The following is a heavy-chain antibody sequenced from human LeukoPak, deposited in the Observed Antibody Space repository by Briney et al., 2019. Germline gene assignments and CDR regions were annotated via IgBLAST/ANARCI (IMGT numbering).Heavy chain of an antibody. CDR2: IYYSGST. D-gene: IGHD5-18*01. V-gene: IGHV4-39*07. J-gene: IGHJ4*02. CDR3: ARALVGGYSYGSNTKTYYLDY. Sequence: SETLSLTCSVSGGSINSYYWGWIRQPPGKGLEWIGSIYYSGSTYYNPSLKSRVTISVDTSKNQFSLKLSSVTAADTAVYYCARALVGGYSYGSNTKTYYLDYWGQGTLVTVSS. CDR1: GGSINSYY.